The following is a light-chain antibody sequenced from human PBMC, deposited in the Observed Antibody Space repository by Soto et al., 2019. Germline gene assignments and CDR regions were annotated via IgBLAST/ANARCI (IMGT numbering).Light chain of an antibody. J-gene: IGKJ1*01. CDR3: QQYESYSPWT. CDR2: DAS. CDR1: QSISSW. Sequence: IQMTQSPSALSASVGERATITCPASQSISSWLAWYQQKPGKAPKLLTYDASTLQSGVPSRYSGSGSGTEFTLTISNLQPDDFATYYCQQYESYSPWTFGQGTKVDIK. V-gene: IGKV1-5*01.